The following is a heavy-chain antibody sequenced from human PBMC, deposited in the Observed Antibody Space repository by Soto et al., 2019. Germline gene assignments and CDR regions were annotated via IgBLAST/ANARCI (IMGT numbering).Heavy chain of an antibody. V-gene: IGHV3-11*06. CDR1: GFTFSDYY. J-gene: IGHJ4*02. CDR2: ISSRSSYT. D-gene: IGHD4-17*01. CDR3: ASNYGLFDN. Sequence: GGSLRLSCAASGFTFSDYYMSWIRQAPGKGLEWVSHISSRSSYTNYADSVKGRFLISRDNAENSLFLQMSSLRVEDTAVYYSASNYGLFDNWGQGTLVTVSS.